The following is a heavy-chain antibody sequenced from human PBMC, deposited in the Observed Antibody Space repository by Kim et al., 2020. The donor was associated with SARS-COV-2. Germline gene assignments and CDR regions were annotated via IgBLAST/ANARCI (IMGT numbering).Heavy chain of an antibody. Sequence: SETLSLTCTVSGGSISSTSYYWGWIRQPPGKGLEGIGSIYYSGNNYYTPTLKIRVTVSVDTSKNQFTLKLSSVTAADTSVSYCARQVPGGGNPRYSDYWGQGTLVTVSS. CDR3: ARQVPGGGNPRYSDY. D-gene: IGHD2-15*01. J-gene: IGHJ4*02. CDR1: GGSISSTSYY. V-gene: IGHV4-39*01. CDR2: IYYSGNN.